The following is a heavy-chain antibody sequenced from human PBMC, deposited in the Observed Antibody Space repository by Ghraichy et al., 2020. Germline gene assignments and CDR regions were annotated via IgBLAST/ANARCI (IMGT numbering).Heavy chain of an antibody. Sequence: GGSLRLSCAAPGFTFSNYIMNWVRQAPGKGLEWVSVISGEGGTTYYAHSVKGRFTISRDNSKNTLYLQMNSLRVEDMAIYYCAKRGLGEDNAQFDAWGRGTRVTVSS. CDR3: AKRGLGEDNAQFDA. D-gene: IGHD3/OR15-3a*01. CDR1: GFTFSNYI. J-gene: IGHJ4*02. V-gene: IGHV3-23*01. CDR2: ISGEGGTT.